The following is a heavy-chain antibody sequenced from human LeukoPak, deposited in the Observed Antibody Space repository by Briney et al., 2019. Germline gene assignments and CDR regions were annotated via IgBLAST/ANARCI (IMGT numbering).Heavy chain of an antibody. V-gene: IGHV1-2*02. CDR3: ARNFDMKGFDT. J-gene: IGHJ5*02. Sequence: ASVTVSFKSSVYTFTIYYMNWVRQAPAQGHEWMGWINSDSGFTKYAQKFQGRVTMTRDTSITTVYMDLTRLTSDDTAVYYCARNFDMKGFDTWGQGTLVTVSS. D-gene: IGHD3-9*01. CDR1: VYTFTIYY. CDR2: INSDSGFT.